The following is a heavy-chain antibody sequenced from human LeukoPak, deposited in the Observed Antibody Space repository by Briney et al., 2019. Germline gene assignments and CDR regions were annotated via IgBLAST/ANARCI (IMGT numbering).Heavy chain of an antibody. J-gene: IGHJ4*02. CDR1: GFTFSSYW. V-gene: IGHV3-7*01. CDR2: IKPDGSEK. D-gene: IGHD3-10*01. Sequence: GGSLRLSCAASGFTFSSYWMTWVRQAPGKGLEWVANIKPDGSEKYYVDSVKGRFTISRDNAKNSLYLQMNSLRAEDTAVYYCAKERGFGESFFDYWGQGTLVTVSP. CDR3: AKERGFGESFFDY.